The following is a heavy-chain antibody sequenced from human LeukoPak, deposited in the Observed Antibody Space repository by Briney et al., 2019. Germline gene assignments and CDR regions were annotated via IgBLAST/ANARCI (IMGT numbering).Heavy chain of an antibody. D-gene: IGHD3-22*01. CDR3: ARHNVVYYDSSGSFDY. Sequence: SETLSLTCTVSGGSISSSSYYWGWIRQPPGKGREWIGSIYCSGSTYYNPSLKSRVTISVDTSKNQFSLKLSSVTAADTAVYYCARHNVVYYDSSGSFDYWGQGTLVTVSS. V-gene: IGHV4-39*01. CDR2: IYCSGST. CDR1: GGSISSSSYY. J-gene: IGHJ4*02.